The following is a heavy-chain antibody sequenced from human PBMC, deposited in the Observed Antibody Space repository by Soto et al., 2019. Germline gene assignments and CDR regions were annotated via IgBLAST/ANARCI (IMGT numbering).Heavy chain of an antibody. D-gene: IGHD3-10*01. CDR1: GFTFSSYA. J-gene: IGHJ4*02. CDR2: ISYDGSNK. CDR3: ARDGSSRPTEY. Sequence: GGSLRLSCAASGFTFSSYAMHWVRQAPGKVLEWVAVISYDGSNKYYADSVKGRFTIPRDISKNTVYLQMNSLRAEDTAVYYCARDGSSRPTEYWGQGTLVTVSS. V-gene: IGHV3-30*14.